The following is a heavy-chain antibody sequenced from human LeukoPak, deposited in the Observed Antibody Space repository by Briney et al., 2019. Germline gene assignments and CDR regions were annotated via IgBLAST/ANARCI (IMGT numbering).Heavy chain of an antibody. V-gene: IGHV1-69*05. Sequence: SVKVSCKASGGTFSSYAISWVRQAPGQGLEWMGRIIPIFGTANYAQKFQGRVTITTDESTSTAYMELSGLRSEDTAVYYCARVGGYSYGSHFDYWGQGTLVTVSS. CDR2: IIPIFGTA. CDR3: ARVGGYSYGSHFDY. J-gene: IGHJ4*02. D-gene: IGHD5-18*01. CDR1: GGTFSSYA.